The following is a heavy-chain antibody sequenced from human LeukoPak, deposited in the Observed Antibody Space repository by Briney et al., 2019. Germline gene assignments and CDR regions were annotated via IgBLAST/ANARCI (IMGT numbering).Heavy chain of an antibody. V-gene: IGHV4-59*08. D-gene: IGHD2-2*01. Sequence: PSETLSLTCTASGGSISSYYWSWIRQPPGKGLEWIGYIYYSGSTNHNPSLKSRVTVSVDTSKNQFSLKLSSVTAADTAVYYCARHCSSTSCYHSYDYWGQGTLVTVSS. CDR3: ARHCSSTSCYHSYDY. CDR2: IYYSGST. CDR1: GGSISSYY. J-gene: IGHJ4*02.